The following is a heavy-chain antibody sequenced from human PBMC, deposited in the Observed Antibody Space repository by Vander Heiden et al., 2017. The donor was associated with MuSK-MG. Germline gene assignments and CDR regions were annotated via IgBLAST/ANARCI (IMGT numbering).Heavy chain of an antibody. CDR3: ARVSANYSGSELDY. J-gene: IGHJ4*02. V-gene: IGHV3-66*01. CDR2: FYSDDKT. Sequence: EVQLVEFGGGLVQPGGSLRLPCAASGFTVSRSYMTWVRQSPGEGLEWVSVFYSDDKTYYAKFARGRFTISRDNSKNTLFLQMNSLRVDDTAVYYCARVSANYSGSELDYWGQGTLVTVSS. CDR1: GFTVSRSY. D-gene: IGHD3-10*01.